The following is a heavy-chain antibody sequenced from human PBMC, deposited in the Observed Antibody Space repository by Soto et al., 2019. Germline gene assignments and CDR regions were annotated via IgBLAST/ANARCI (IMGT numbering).Heavy chain of an antibody. Sequence: GGSLRLSCAASGFTFSSYGMHWVRQAPGKGLEWVAVIWYDGSNKYYADSVKGRFTISRDNSKNTLYLQMNSLRAEDTAVYYCARDQGYVGELSAFDYWGQGTLVTVSS. V-gene: IGHV3-33*01. CDR2: IWYDGSNK. J-gene: IGHJ4*02. D-gene: IGHD3-16*02. CDR1: GFTFSSYG. CDR3: ARDQGYVGELSAFDY.